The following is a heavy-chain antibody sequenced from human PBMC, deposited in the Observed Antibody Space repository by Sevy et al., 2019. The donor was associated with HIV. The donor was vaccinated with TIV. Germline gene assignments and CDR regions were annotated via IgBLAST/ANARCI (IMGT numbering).Heavy chain of an antibody. V-gene: IGHV4-38-2*02. CDR2: IFHSGST. Sequence: SETLSLTCTVSGYSISSGYYWGWIRQPPGKGLEWIGSIFHSGSTYYNRSLKSRVTISVDTSKNQFSLKLSSVTAADTAVYCCARVNRWYSNGGTVFDYWGQGTLVTVSS. CDR1: GYSISSGYY. J-gene: IGHJ4*02. CDR3: ARVNRWYSNGGTVFDY. D-gene: IGHD6-25*01.